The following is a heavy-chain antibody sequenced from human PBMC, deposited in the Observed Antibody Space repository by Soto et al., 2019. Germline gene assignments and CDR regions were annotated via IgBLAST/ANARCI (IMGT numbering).Heavy chain of an antibody. V-gene: IGHV1-18*01. CDR1: GYTFTSYG. J-gene: IGHJ4*02. CDR3: ARDNYYDSSGYS. D-gene: IGHD3-22*01. Sequence: ASVKVSCKASGYTFTSYGISWVRQAPGQGLEWMGWISAYNGNTDYAQKLQGRVTTTTDTSTSTAYMELRSLRSDDTAVYYCARDNYYDSSGYSWGQGTLVTVSS. CDR2: ISAYNGNT.